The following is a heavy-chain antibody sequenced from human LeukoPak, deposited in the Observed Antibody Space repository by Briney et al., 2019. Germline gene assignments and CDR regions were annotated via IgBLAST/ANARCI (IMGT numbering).Heavy chain of an antibody. CDR2: ISSSGSTI. Sequence: GGSPRLSCAASGFTFSSYEMNWVRQAPGKGLEWVSYISSSGSTIYYADSVKGRFTISRDNAKNSLYLQMNSLRAEDTAVYYCARAPGGSYGPTTDFDYWGQGTLVTVSS. V-gene: IGHV3-48*03. J-gene: IGHJ4*02. CDR3: ARAPGGSYGPTTDFDY. D-gene: IGHD1-26*01. CDR1: GFTFSSYE.